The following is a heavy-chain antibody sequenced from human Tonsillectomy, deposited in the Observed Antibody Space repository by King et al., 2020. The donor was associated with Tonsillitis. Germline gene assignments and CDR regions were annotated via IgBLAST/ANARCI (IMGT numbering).Heavy chain of an antibody. Sequence: QLVESGGGLVQPGGSLRLSCAASGFTVSSNYMSWVRQAPGKGLEWVSVIYSGGTTYYADYAKGRFTISRDNSKNTLYLQMNSLRAEDTAVYYCARDLGIVAAGIDYWGQGTLVTVSS. D-gene: IGHD6-13*01. CDR3: ARDLGIVAAGIDY. CDR1: GFTVSSNY. CDR2: IYSGGTT. V-gene: IGHV3-66*01. J-gene: IGHJ4*02.